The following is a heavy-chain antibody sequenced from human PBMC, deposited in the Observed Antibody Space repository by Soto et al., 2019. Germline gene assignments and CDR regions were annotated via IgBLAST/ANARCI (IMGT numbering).Heavy chain of an antibody. CDR2: INPNSGGT. J-gene: IGHJ4*02. V-gene: IGHV1-2*06. D-gene: IGHD5-12*01. CDR3: ARASRVEMATIIGVGGHFDY. Sequence: ASVKVSCKASGYIFTDYYMHWVRQAPGQELGWMGRINPNSGGTNYAQKFQGRVTMTRDTSISTAYMELSSLRSEDTAVYYCARASRVEMATIIGVGGHFDYWGQGTLVTVSS. CDR1: GYIFTDYY.